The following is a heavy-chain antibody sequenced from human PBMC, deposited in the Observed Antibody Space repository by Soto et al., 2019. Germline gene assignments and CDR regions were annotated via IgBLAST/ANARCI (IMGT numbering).Heavy chain of an antibody. CDR3: ARGEGATTPPAFWFDP. D-gene: IGHD1-26*01. CDR1: GGSFSGYY. J-gene: IGHJ5*02. Sequence: SETLSLTCAVYGGSFSGYYWSWIRRPPGKGLEWIGEINHSGSTNYNPSLKSRVTISVDTSKNQFSLKLSSVTAADTAVYYCARGEGATTPPAFWFDPWGQGTLVTVSS. V-gene: IGHV4-34*01. CDR2: INHSGST.